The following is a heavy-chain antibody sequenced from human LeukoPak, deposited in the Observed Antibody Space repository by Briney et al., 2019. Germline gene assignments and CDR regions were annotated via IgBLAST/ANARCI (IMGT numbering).Heavy chain of an antibody. V-gene: IGHV3-21*01. Sequence: GGSLRLSCAASGFTFRSYSMNWVRQAPGKGLEWVSSISSSSSYIYYADSVKGRFTISRDNAKNSLYLQMNSLRAEDTAVYYCARDLEGSSWYYGYWGQGTLVTVSS. CDR2: ISSSSSYI. D-gene: IGHD6-13*01. CDR3: ARDLEGSSWYYGY. J-gene: IGHJ4*02. CDR1: GFTFRSYS.